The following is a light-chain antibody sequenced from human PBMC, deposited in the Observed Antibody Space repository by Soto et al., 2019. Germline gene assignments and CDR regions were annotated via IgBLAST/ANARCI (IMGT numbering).Light chain of an antibody. V-gene: IGKV1-39*01. Sequence: DIQMTQSPSTLSAYEGDTVTVTCRASQSVSGWLAWYQQKPGKAPNLLIYTASSLQSGVPSRFSGSGSGTDFTLTISSLQPEDFTTYYRQESYSTLITFGHGRRLEV. CDR3: QESYSTLIT. CDR1: QSVSGW. J-gene: IGKJ5*01. CDR2: TAS.